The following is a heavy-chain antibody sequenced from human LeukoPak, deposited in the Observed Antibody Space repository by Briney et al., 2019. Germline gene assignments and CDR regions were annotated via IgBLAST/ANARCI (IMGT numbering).Heavy chain of an antibody. CDR1: GFTVSSNY. J-gene: IGHJ4*02. V-gene: IGHV3-53*01. CDR2: IYSDGRT. Sequence: PGGSLRLSCAASGFTVSSNYMSWVRRAPGKGLEWVSVIYSDGRTYYADSVKGRFTISRDNSKNTLYLQMNSLRAEDTAVYYCARAPGGTQASSGYFDYWGQGTLVTVSS. D-gene: IGHD3-22*01. CDR3: ARAPGGTQASSGYFDY.